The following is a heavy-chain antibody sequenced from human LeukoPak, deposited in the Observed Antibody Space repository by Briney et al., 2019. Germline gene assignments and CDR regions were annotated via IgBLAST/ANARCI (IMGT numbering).Heavy chain of an antibody. D-gene: IGHD3-10*01. CDR2: IIPIFGTA. V-gene: IGHV1-69*13. CDR1: GVTFSSYA. Sequence: ASLKVSCKASGVTFSSYAISWVRQAPGQRLEWMVGIIPIFGTANYAQKFQGRVTITADESTSTAYMELSSLRSEDTAVYCCASAHLWGSGSYFNWFDPWGQGTLVTVSS. CDR3: ASAHLWGSGSYFNWFDP. J-gene: IGHJ5*02.